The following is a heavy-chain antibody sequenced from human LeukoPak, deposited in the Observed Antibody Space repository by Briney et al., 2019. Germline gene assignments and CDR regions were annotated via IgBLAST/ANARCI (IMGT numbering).Heavy chain of an antibody. Sequence: SEALSLTCIMSGGSINNYYWSWIRQPAGKGPEWIGRFYASGTTYYNPALNSRAAVSMDMSKNHFSLKLTSVTAADTAVFYCARSALNGFDIWGQGTMVTVSS. J-gene: IGHJ3*02. V-gene: IGHV4-4*07. CDR2: FYASGTT. CDR3: ARSALNGFDI. D-gene: IGHD3-9*01. CDR1: GGSINNYY.